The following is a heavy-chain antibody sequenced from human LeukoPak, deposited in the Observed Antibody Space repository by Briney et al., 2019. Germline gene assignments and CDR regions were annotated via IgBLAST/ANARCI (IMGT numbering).Heavy chain of an antibody. V-gene: IGHV1-8*03. CDR2: MNPNSGNT. Sequence: ASVKVSCKASGYTSTSYDINWVRQATGQGLEWMGWMNPNSGNTGYAQKFQGRVTITRNTSISTAYMELSSLRSEDTAVYYCARDLPCSSTSCRRDWGFDHWGQGTLVTVSS. CDR3: ARDLPCSSTSCRRDWGFDH. J-gene: IGHJ5*02. D-gene: IGHD2-2*01. CDR1: GYTSTSYD.